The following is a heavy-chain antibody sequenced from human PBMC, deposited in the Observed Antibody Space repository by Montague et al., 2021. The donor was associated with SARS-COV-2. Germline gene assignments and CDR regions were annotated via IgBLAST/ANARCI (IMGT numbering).Heavy chain of an antibody. CDR3: ARATIVVTRDAFDI. Sequence: SETLSLTCSVSGGSISTTNWWSWVRQPPGEGLEWIGEISHSGNTNYNSSVRSRVTISLDKSKNQFSLQLSSVTAADTAVYYCARATIVVTRDAFDIWGRGTKVIVST. CDR2: ISHSGNT. J-gene: IGHJ3*02. CDR1: GGSISTTNW. D-gene: IGHD3-22*01. V-gene: IGHV4-4*02.